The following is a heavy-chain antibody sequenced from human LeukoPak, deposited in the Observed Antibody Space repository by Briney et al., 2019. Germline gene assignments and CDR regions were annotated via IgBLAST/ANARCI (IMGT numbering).Heavy chain of an antibody. CDR1: GLTSSSYW. D-gene: IGHD4-17*01. Sequence: TGGSLRLSCAASGLTSSSYWMSWVRQAPGKRLEWVANIKQDGSEKYYVDSVKGRFTISRDNAKNSLYLQMNSLRAEDTAVYYCARDPYTVTSYYYYIDVWGKGTTVTVSS. J-gene: IGHJ6*03. CDR2: IKQDGSEK. CDR3: ARDPYTVTSYYYYIDV. V-gene: IGHV3-7*01.